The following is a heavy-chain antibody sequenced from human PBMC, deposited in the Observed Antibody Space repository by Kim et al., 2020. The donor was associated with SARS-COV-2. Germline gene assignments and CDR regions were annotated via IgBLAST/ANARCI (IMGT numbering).Heavy chain of an antibody. J-gene: IGHJ4*02. Sequence: GGSLRLSCAASGFTFSDYGMNWVRQGPGKGLEWVSSITGDSRYTYYADSVKGRFSVSRDNDKDSLFLHMTDLRAEDTAIYYCARVDYSSGYYGSWGQGTLVTVSS. CDR3: ARVDYSSGYYGS. D-gene: IGHD3-22*01. CDR1: GFTFSDYG. V-gene: IGHV3-21*04. CDR2: ITGDSRYT.